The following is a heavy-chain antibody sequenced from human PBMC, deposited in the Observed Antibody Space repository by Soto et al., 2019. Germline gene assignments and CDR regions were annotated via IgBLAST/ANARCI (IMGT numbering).Heavy chain of an antibody. D-gene: IGHD3-3*01. CDR2: VSGRGGDT. J-gene: IGHJ4*02. Sequence: EVHLLQSGGGLVQPGGSLRLSCAASGFSFSSFALSWVRQSPGKGLEWVAAVSGRGGDTYYANSVEGRFTISRDNSQNTLFLQMNSLRAEDSAIYYCAKDPNYDFWSGFSAVYFDYWGQGTLVTVSS. V-gene: IGHV3-23*01. CDR1: GFSFSSFA. CDR3: AKDPNYDFWSGFSAVYFDY.